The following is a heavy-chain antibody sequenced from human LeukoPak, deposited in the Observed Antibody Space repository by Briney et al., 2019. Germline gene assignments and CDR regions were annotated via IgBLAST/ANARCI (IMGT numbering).Heavy chain of an antibody. D-gene: IGHD3-22*01. V-gene: IGHV1-8*01. CDR3: ARHITMIVVDALGYAFDI. J-gene: IGHJ3*02. CDR1: GYTFTSYD. CDR2: MNPNSGNT. Sequence: ASVKVSCKASGYTFTSYDINWVRQATGQGLEWMGWMNPNSGNTGYAQKFQGRVTMTRNTSISTAYMELSSLRSEDTAVYYCARHITMIVVDALGYAFDIWGQGTMVTVSS.